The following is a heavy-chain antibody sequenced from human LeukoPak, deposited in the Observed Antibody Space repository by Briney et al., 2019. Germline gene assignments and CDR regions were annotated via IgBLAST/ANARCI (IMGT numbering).Heavy chain of an antibody. V-gene: IGHV3-23*01. CDR2: ISGSGGST. D-gene: IGHD6-13*01. Sequence: GGSLRLSCAASGFTFSSYAMSWVRQAPGKGLEWVSAISGSGGSTYYADSVKGRFTISRDNSENTLSLQMNSLRVEDTAVYYCAKFGSSWYFDYWGQGTLVTVSS. CDR1: GFTFSSYA. CDR3: AKFGSSWYFDY. J-gene: IGHJ4*02.